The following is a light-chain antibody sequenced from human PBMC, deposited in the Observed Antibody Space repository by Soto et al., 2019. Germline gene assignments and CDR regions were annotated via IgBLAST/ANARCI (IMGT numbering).Light chain of an antibody. CDR3: STWDASLDGPV. Sequence: QSVLTQPPSASGTPGQKVTISCSGSRCNIGSKVVNWFQHLQGTAPNLLMYNNNERPSGVPARISGANYGTSASLAISGRQSEDEAAYYCSTWDASLDGPVFGGGTKVTVL. J-gene: IGLJ3*02. CDR2: NNN. CDR1: RCNIGSKV. V-gene: IGLV1-44*01.